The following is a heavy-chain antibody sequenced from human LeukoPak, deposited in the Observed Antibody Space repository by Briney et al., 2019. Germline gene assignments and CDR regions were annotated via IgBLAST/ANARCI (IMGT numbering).Heavy chain of an antibody. CDR3: ARQTGSGLFILP. CDR2: IYYSGNT. CDR1: VVSISGSNSY. V-gene: IGHV4-39*01. Sequence: SETLSLTCTVSVVSISGSNSYWGWIRQPPGKGLKWIGSIYYSGNTYYNASLKSQVSISIDTSKNQFSLRLTSVTAADTAVYYCARQTGSGLFILPGGQGTLVTVSS. D-gene: IGHD3/OR15-3a*01. J-gene: IGHJ4*02.